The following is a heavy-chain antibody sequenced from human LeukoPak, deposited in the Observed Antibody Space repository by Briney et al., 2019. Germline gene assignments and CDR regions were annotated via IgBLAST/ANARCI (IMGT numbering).Heavy chain of an antibody. J-gene: IGHJ4*02. CDR3: ARDHVGSGSYSSGERIY. CDR1: GYNFKNYG. D-gene: IGHD1-26*01. V-gene: IGHV1-18*01. Sequence: ASVKVSCKASGYNFKNYGISWVRQAPGQGLEWMGWISAYSGDTNYAQNVQGRVTMITDTSTSTAYMELSSLRSDDTAVYYCARDHVGSGSYSSGERIYWGQGTVVTVSS. CDR2: ISAYSGDT.